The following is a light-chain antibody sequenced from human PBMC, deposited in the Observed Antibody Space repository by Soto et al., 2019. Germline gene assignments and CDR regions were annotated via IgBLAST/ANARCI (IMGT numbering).Light chain of an antibody. Sequence: EVVMTQSTATLSVSPGDRATLSCRASQIVGSRLAWYQQKPGQPPRLLIYGASTRATGIPAGFSGSGSGTEFTLTISSLQSEDFAVYYCQQYNNWPITFGQGTRLEI. CDR2: GAS. CDR1: QIVGSR. CDR3: QQYNNWPIT. V-gene: IGKV3-15*01. J-gene: IGKJ5*01.